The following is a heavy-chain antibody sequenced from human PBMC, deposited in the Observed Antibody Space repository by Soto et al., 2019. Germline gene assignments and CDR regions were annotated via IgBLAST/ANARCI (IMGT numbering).Heavy chain of an antibody. Sequence: PSEPLSLTCRSSGCPISTGGYSWSWIRQPPGKGLEWIGYIYHSGSTYYNPSLKSRVTISVDRSKNQFSLKLSSVTAADTAVYYCARGIDIWGQGTMVT. CDR2: IYHSGST. J-gene: IGHJ3*02. CDR1: GCPISTGGYS. CDR3: ARGIDI. V-gene: IGHV4-30-2*01.